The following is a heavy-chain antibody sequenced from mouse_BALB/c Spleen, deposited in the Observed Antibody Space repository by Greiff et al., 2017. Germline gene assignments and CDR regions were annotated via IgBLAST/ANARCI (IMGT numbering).Heavy chain of an antibody. D-gene: IGHD4-1*01. Sequence: EVKLMESGAELVKPGASVKLSCTASGFNIKDTYMHWVKQRPEQGLEWIGRIDPANGNTKYDPKFQGKATITADTSSNTAYLQLSSLTSEDTAVYYCAREGELGGFAYWGQGTLVTVSA. CDR2: IDPANGNT. CDR3: AREGELGGFAY. CDR1: GFNIKDTY. J-gene: IGHJ3*01. V-gene: IGHV14-3*02.